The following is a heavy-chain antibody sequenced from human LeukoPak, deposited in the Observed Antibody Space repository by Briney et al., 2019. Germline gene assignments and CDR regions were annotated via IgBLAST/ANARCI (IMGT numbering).Heavy chain of an antibody. V-gene: IGHV3-11*04. CDR2: VSSTGGDK. CDR3: ARDDVTTNGGVIADSRLFDI. CDR1: GVTFEDYY. J-gene: IGHJ3*02. Sequence: GGSLRLSCTGSGVTFEDYYLSWIRQAPGKGLEWISYVSSTGGDKFYADPVKGRFTISRDNAKNSVYLQMNSLRGEDTAVYYCARDDVTTNGGVIADSRLFDIWGQGTMVTVSS. D-gene: IGHD2-8*02.